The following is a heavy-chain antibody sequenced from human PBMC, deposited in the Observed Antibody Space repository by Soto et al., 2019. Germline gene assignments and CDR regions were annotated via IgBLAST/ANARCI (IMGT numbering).Heavy chain of an antibody. CDR1: GYTFTNYY. J-gene: IGHJ4*02. CDR2: IRPSGGRT. D-gene: IGHD5-18*01. CDR3: AREPNESYYFDY. V-gene: IGHV1-46*01. Sequence: GASVKVSCKASGYTFTNYYIHWVRQAPGQGLEWLGIIRPSGGRTEYAQRFQGRVTTTRDTSTSTVYMELTSLTSEDTAVYYCAREPNESYYFDYWGQGTLVTVSS.